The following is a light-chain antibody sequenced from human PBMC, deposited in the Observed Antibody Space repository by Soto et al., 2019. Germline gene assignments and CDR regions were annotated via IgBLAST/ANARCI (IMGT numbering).Light chain of an antibody. Sequence: QPVLTQPPSASGTPGQRVTISCSGSSSNIGSNYVYCYQQLPGTAPKLLIYRNNQRPSGVPDRFSGSKSGTSASLAISGLRSAAEAYYSCAAWDDSLSGGMFGGGNPLTVL. CDR3: AAWDDSLSGGM. V-gene: IGLV1-47*01. CDR1: SSNIGSNY. J-gene: IGLJ7*01. CDR2: RNN.